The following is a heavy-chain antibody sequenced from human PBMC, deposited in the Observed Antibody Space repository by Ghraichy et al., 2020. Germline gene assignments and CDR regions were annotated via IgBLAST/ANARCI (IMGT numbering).Heavy chain of an antibody. Sequence: SETLSLTCTVSGGSISSYYWSWIRQPPGKGLEWIGYIYYSGSTNYNPSLKSRVTISVDTSKNQFSLKLSSVTAADTAVYYCARDGNTAMVFDYWGQGTLVTVSS. CDR3: ARDGNTAMVFDY. J-gene: IGHJ4*02. D-gene: IGHD5-18*01. CDR1: GGSISSYY. V-gene: IGHV4-59*01. CDR2: IYYSGST.